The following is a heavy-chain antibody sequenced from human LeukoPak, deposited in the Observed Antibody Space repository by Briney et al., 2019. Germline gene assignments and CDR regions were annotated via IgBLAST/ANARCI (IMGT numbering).Heavy chain of an antibody. V-gene: IGHV4-34*01. D-gene: IGHD3-16*01. CDR1: GESFSGYY. CDR2: INHSGST. CDR3: ARHQNRHDSVVGAFDI. J-gene: IGHJ3*02. Sequence: PSETLSLTCAVYGESFSGYYWSWIRQPPGKGLEWIGEINHSGSTNYNPSLKSRVTISVDTSKNQFSLKLSSVTAADTAVYYCARHQNRHDSVVGAFDIWGQGTMVTLSS.